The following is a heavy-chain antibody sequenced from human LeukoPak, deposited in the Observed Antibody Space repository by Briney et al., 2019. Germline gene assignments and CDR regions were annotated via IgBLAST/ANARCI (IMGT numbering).Heavy chain of an antibody. CDR1: GGSISSYY. Sequence: SETLSLTCTVSGGSISSYYCSWIRQPPGKGLEWIGYIYYSGSTYYNPSLKSRVTISVDTSKNQFSLKLSSVTAADTAVYYCARVWFGEFYEGYFDYWGQGTLVTVSS. CDR2: IYYSGST. CDR3: ARVWFGEFYEGYFDY. J-gene: IGHJ4*02. D-gene: IGHD3-10*01. V-gene: IGHV4-30-4*01.